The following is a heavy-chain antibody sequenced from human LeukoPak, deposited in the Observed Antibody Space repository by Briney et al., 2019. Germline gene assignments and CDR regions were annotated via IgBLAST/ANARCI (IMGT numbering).Heavy chain of an antibody. J-gene: IGHJ2*01. CDR3: AREEHYRRYFAL. V-gene: IGHV3-23*01. CDR1: GFSFRSHG. CDR2: IGPTGANI. D-gene: IGHD3-16*02. Sequence: GGTLRLSCAASGFSFRSHGMNWVRQAPGKGLEWVSGIGPTGANIYYADSVKGRFTISRDNSKNTLYLQMNTLRAEDTAVYFCAREEHYRRYFALWGRGTLVTVSS.